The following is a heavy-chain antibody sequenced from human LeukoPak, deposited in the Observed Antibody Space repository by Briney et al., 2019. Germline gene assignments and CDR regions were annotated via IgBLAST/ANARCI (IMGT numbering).Heavy chain of an antibody. D-gene: IGHD2-2*01. CDR2: IIPIFGTA. Sequence: ASVNVSCKASGGTFSIYAISWVRQAPGQGLEWMGGIIPIFGTANYAQKFQGRVTITADESTSTAYMELSSLRSEDTAVYYCARGERYCSSTSCTFRGAFDIWGQGTMVTVSS. V-gene: IGHV1-69*13. CDR1: GGTFSIYA. J-gene: IGHJ3*02. CDR3: ARGERYCSSTSCTFRGAFDI.